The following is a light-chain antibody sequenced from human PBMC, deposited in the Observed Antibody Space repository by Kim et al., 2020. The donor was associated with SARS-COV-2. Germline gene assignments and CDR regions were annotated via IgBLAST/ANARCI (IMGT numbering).Light chain of an antibody. CDR1: SSDVGTYNY. CDR3: SSYTTSSTWV. V-gene: IGLV2-14*03. CDR2: DVN. J-gene: IGLJ3*02. Sequence: ISCTGTSSDVGTYNYVAWYQQHPGKAPKLMIYDVNKRPSGVSTRFSGSKSGNTASLTISVLQAEDEADYYCSSYTTSSTWVFGGGTQLTVL.